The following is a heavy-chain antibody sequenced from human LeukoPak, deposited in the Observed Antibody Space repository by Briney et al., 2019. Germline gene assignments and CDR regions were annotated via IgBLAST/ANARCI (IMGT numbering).Heavy chain of an antibody. CDR3: ARDLGQYYDTSDNWFDP. Sequence: GGSLRLSCAASGFTFSSYSMNWVRQAPGKGLVWVSRINSDGTNTSYADSVKGRFTISRDNAKNTLNLQMNSLRAEDTAVYYCARDLGQYYDTSDNWFDPWGQGTLVTVSS. D-gene: IGHD3-22*01. CDR2: INSDGTNT. V-gene: IGHV3-74*01. CDR1: GFTFSSYS. J-gene: IGHJ5*02.